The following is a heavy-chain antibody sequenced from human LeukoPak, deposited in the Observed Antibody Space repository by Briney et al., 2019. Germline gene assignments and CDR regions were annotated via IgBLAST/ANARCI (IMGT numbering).Heavy chain of an antibody. J-gene: IGHJ4*02. Sequence: GGSLRLSCAASGFTFSSYWKSWVRQAPGKGLEWVANIKQDGSEKYYVDSVKGRFTISRDNAKNSLYLQMNSLRAEDTAVYYCARDLYSSSFFDYWGQGTLVTVSS. CDR2: IKQDGSEK. CDR3: ARDLYSSSFFDY. CDR1: GFTFSSYW. D-gene: IGHD6-6*01. V-gene: IGHV3-7*01.